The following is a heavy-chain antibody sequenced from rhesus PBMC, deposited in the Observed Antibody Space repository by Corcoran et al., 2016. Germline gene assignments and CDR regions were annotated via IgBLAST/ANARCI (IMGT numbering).Heavy chain of an antibody. CDR3: AKVGSLDV. CDR1: GFTFSSYD. J-gene: IGHJ5-2*02. CDR2: INSGVGST. V-gene: IGHV3S5*01. Sequence: EVQLVETGGGLVQPGGSLKLSCAASGFTFSSYDMSWVRQAPGKGLEWVSAINSGVGSTYYGDSVKGRFTISRDNSKNTLSLQMNSLRAEDTAVYYCAKVGSLDVWGRGVLVTVSS.